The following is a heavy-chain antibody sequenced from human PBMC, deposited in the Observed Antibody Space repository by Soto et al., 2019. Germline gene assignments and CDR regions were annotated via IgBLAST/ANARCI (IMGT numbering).Heavy chain of an antibody. CDR3: SSRFCTGLVCYRGGYRVFDY. CDR2: IKEDGSEK. Sequence: EVQLADSGGGLVQPGGSLRLSCTASEFTFSQSWLTWDRQTPGRGLEWVANIKEDGSEKNYVDSVRGRFTISRDNVKNSLFLLMNSLRVEDTGLYYGSSRFCTGLVCYRGGYRVFDYWGQGTLVTVPS. J-gene: IGHJ4*02. D-gene: IGHD2-8*02. CDR1: EFTFSQSW. V-gene: IGHV3-7*01.